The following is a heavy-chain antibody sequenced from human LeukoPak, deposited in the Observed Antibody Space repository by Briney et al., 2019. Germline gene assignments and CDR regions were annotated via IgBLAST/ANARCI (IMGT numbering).Heavy chain of an antibody. D-gene: IGHD3-3*01. CDR1: GGSISSSSYY. CDR3: ARAYYDFWSGYNY. V-gene: IGHV4-39*01. J-gene: IGHJ4*02. CDR2: IYYSGGT. Sequence: SETLSLTCTVSGGSISSSSYYWGWIRQPPGKGLEWIGSIYYSGGTYYNPSLKSRVTLSVDTSKNQYSLKLTSVTAADTAVYYCARAYYDFWSGYNYWGQGTLVTVSS.